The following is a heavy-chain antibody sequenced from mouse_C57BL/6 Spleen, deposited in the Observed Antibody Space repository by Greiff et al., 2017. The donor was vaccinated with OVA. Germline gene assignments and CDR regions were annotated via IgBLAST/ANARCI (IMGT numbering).Heavy chain of an antibody. CDR2: INPSTGGT. CDR3: ARREAYYSYWYFDV. CDR1: GYSFTGYY. J-gene: IGHJ1*03. V-gene: IGHV1-42*01. D-gene: IGHD1-1*01. Sequence: VQLKQSGPELVKPGASVKISCKASGYSFTGYYMNWVKQSPEKSLEWIGEINPSTGGTTYNQKFKAKATLTVDKSSSTAYMQLKSLTSEDSAVYYCARREAYYSYWYFDVWGTGTTVTVSS.